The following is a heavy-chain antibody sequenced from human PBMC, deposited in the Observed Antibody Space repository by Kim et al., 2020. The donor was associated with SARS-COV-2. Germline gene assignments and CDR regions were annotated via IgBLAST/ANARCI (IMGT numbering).Heavy chain of an antibody. CDR3: ARDVGATTYFDY. Sequence: GGSLRLSCAASGFTVSSNYMSWVRQAPGKGLEWVSVIYSGGSTYYADSVKGRFTISRDNSKNTLYLQMNSLRAEDTAVYYCARDVGATTYFDYWGQGTLVTVFS. CDR1: GFTVSSNY. CDR2: IYSGGST. D-gene: IGHD1-26*01. V-gene: IGHV3-53*01. J-gene: IGHJ4*02.